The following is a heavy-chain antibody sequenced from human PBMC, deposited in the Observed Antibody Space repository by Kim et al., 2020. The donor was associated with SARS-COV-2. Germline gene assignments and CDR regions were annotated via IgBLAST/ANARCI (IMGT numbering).Heavy chain of an antibody. J-gene: IGHJ4*02. CDR3: ERADHGQHFDY. Sequence: ASVKVSCKASGYTFSDYYMHWVRQAPGQGLEWMGIINPGGDSANYTQRFQGRVTMTRDTSTSTVYMELSSLRSEDTGVYYCERADHGQHFDYWGQGTLVTVSS. CDR1: GYTFSDYY. CDR2: INPGGDSA. V-gene: IGHV1-46*01.